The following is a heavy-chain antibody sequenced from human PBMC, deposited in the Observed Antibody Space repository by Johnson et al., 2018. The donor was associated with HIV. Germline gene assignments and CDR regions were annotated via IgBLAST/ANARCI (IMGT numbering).Heavy chain of an antibody. CDR1: GFTFSSYA. Sequence: VQLVESGGGLVQPGGSLRLSCAASGFTFSSYAMSWVRQAPGKGLEWVGRIKSKTDGGTTDYAAPVKGRFTISRDDSKNTLYLQMNSLKTEDTAVYYCTRGESRRAVVGAFDIWGQGTMVTVSS. V-gene: IGHV3-15*01. D-gene: IGHD3-22*01. J-gene: IGHJ3*02. CDR3: TRGESRRAVVGAFDI. CDR2: IKSKTDGGTT.